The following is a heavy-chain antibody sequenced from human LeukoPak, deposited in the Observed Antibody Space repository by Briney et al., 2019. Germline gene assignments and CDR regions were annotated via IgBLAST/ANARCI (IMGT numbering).Heavy chain of an antibody. J-gene: IGHJ3*02. V-gene: IGHV3-74*01. Sequence: PGGSLRLSCAASGFTFTKFWMHWVRQAPGRGLVWVSRVKDDGISTLYADSVKGRFTISRDNAKNTLYLQMNSLRADDTALYYCATGPSAAFEMWGQGTMVTVSS. CDR1: GFTFTKFW. CDR3: ATGPSAAFEM. CDR2: VKDDGIST.